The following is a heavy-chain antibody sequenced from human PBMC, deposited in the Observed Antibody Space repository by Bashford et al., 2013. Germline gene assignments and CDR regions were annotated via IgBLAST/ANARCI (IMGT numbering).Heavy chain of an antibody. CDR3: ATMGMYYYDSSGYSY. J-gene: IGHJ4*02. Sequence: ASVKVSCRASGYTFTSYDINWVRQATGQGLEWMGWMNPNSGNTGYAQKFQGRVTMTRNTSISTAYMELSSLRSEDTAVYYCATMGMYYYDSSGYSYWGQGTLVTVSS. CDR2: MNPNSGNT. V-gene: IGHV1-8*01. D-gene: IGHD3-22*01. CDR1: GYTFTSYD.